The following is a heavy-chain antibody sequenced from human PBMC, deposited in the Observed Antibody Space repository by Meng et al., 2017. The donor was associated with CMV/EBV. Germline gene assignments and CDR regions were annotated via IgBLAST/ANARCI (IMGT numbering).Heavy chain of an antibody. V-gene: IGHV3-7*01. CDR1: GFTFSSYW. CDR2: IKQDGSEK. Sequence: GGPLRLSCVASGFTFSSYWMSWVRQAPGKGLEWVANIKQDGSEKYYVDSVKGRFTISRDNAKNSLYLQMNSLRAEDTAVYYCAREFRNGSYLRHWYFDLWGRGTLVTVSS. CDR3: AREFRNGSYLRHWYFDL. J-gene: IGHJ2*01. D-gene: IGHD1-26*01.